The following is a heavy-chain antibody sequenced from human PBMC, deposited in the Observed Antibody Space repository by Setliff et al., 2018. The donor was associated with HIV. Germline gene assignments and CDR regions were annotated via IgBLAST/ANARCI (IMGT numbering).Heavy chain of an antibody. Sequence: GGSLRLSCAASGFNFGDYGMSWVRQAPGKGLEWVSGINWNGANSGYADSVKGRFTISRDNAKNSLYLQMRSLRLEDTALYYCARGRGGDYYFMDVWGKGTTVTVSS. CDR3: ARGRGGDYYFMDV. CDR2: INWNGANS. J-gene: IGHJ6*03. D-gene: IGHD4-17*01. CDR1: GFNFGDYG. V-gene: IGHV3-20*04.